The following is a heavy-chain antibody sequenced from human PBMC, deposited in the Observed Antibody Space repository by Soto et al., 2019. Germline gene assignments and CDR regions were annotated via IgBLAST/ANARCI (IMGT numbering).Heavy chain of an antibody. J-gene: IGHJ4*02. Sequence: SETLSLTCAVYGGSFSGYYWSWIRQPPGKGLEWIGEINHSGSTNYNPSLKSRVTISVDTSKNQFSLKLSSVTAADTAVYYCARSRRYSYGYVDYWGQGTLVTVSS. CDR2: INHSGST. CDR1: GGSFSGYY. D-gene: IGHD5-18*01. CDR3: ARSRRYSYGYVDY. V-gene: IGHV4-34*01.